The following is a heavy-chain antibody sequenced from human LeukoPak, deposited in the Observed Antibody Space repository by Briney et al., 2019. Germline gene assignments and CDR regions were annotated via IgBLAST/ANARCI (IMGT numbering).Heavy chain of an antibody. CDR2: ICSGGNT. CDR1: GFTVGSIY. D-gene: IGHD4-17*01. Sequence: GGSLRLSCAASGFTVGSIYMNWVRQAPGKGLEWVSVICSGGNTYYADSVKGRFTISRDNSKNTVYLQMNSLRAEDTAVYYCAAYGQDAFDIWGQGTMVTVSS. V-gene: IGHV3-53*01. CDR3: AAYGQDAFDI. J-gene: IGHJ3*02.